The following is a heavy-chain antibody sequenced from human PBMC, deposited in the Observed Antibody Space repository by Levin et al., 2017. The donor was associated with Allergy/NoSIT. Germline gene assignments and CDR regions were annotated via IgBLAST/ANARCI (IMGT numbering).Heavy chain of an antibody. CDR2: ISPSGDRI. D-gene: IGHD6-25*01. V-gene: IGHV1-46*01. J-gene: IGHJ4*02. CDR1: VYTFTNYY. CDR3: ARERAGGFFDF. Sequence: ASVKVSCKTSVYTFTNYYMHWVRQAPGQGLEWMAKISPSGDRITYGQKFQGRVTLTRDASASTLYMELSSLRSDDTAVFYCARERAGGFFDFWGQGTLVTVSS.